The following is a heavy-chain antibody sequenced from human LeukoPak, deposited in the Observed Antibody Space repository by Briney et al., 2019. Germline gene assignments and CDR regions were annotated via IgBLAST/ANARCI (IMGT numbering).Heavy chain of an antibody. CDR2: IYYSGST. V-gene: IGHV4-59*01. J-gene: IGHJ5*02. Sequence: SETLSLTCTVSGYSITTYYWSWIRQPPGKGLEWIGYIYYSGSTNYNPSLKSRVTISVDTSKNQFSLKLSSVTAADTAVYYCARVRYGDYENWFDPWGQGTLVTVSS. CDR3: ARVRYGDYENWFDP. D-gene: IGHD4-17*01. CDR1: GYSITTYY.